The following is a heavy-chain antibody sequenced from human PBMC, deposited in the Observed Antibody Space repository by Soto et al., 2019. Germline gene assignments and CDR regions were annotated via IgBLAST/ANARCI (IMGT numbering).Heavy chain of an antibody. CDR1: GFTFSSYW. CDR2: IKQDGSEK. CDR3: AREGQADNYYYYGMEV. D-gene: IGHD2-15*01. Sequence: GGSLRLSCAASGFTFSSYWMSLVRQAPGKGLEWVANIKQDGSEKYYVDSVKGRFTISRDNAKNSLYLQMNSLRAEDTAVYYCAREGQADNYYYYGMEVWGQGTTVTVSS. V-gene: IGHV3-7*01. J-gene: IGHJ6*02.